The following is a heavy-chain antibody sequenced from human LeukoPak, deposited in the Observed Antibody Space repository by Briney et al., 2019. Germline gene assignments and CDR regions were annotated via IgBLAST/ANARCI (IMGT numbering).Heavy chain of an antibody. CDR3: PTKTNAPHYDY. J-gene: IGHJ4*02. CDR2: IGPTGSDR. CDR1: GLTFSTSG. D-gene: IGHD1/OR15-1a*01. Sequence: GGSLRLSCTASGLTFSTSGFNWVRQAPGKGLEWVASIGPTGSDRYHADSIKGRFTISRDNANNFLYLQMNSLRAEDTSVYYCPTKTNAPHYDYWGQEPLLPASS. V-gene: IGHV3-21*06.